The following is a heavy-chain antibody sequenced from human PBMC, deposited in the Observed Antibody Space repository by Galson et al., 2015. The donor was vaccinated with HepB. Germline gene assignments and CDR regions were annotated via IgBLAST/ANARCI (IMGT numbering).Heavy chain of an antibody. D-gene: IGHD2-2*01. CDR2: ISYDGNNR. Sequence: SLRLSCAASGFIFTTYGMHWVRQAPGKGLEWVALISYDGNNRYYADSAKGRFTISRDNFKNTLYLQMNSLRAEDAAVYYCMKDLQYCSSTSCYYAFDMWGQ. V-gene: IGHV3-30*18. CDR1: GFIFTTYG. CDR3: MKDLQYCSSTSCYYAFDM. J-gene: IGHJ3*02.